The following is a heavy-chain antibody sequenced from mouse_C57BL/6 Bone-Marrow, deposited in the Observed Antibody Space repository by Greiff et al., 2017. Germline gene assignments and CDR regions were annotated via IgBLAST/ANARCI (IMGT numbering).Heavy chain of an antibody. CDR3: ARSRVYGPFYAMDY. J-gene: IGHJ4*01. CDR2: IDPNSGGT. Sequence: VKLQQPGAELVKPGASVKLSCKASGYTFTSYWMHWVKQRPGRGLEWIGRIDPNSGGTKYNEKFKSKATLTVDKHSSTAYMQLSSLTSEDSSVYYCARSRVYGPFYAMDYWGQGTSVTVSS. D-gene: IGHD1-1*02. V-gene: IGHV1-72*01. CDR1: GYTFTSYW.